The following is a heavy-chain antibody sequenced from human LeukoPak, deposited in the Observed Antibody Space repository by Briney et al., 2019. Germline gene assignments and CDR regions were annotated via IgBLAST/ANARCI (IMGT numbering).Heavy chain of an antibody. V-gene: IGHV4-30-4*08. J-gene: IGHJ3*02. D-gene: IGHD3-16*02. Sequence: SQTLSLTCTVSGGSISSGDYYWSWIRQPPGKGLEWIGYIYYSGSTYYNPSLKCRVTISVDTSKNQFSLKLSSVTAADTAVYYCARDRVLGDYVWGSYRQGDAFDIWGQGTMVTVSS. CDR2: IYYSGST. CDR3: ARDRVLGDYVWGSYRQGDAFDI. CDR1: GGSISSGDYY.